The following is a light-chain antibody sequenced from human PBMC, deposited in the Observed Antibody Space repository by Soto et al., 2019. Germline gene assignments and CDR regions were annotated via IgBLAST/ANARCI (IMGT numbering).Light chain of an antibody. J-gene: IGLJ2*01. CDR3: SSYTSSSTPLV. Sequence: QSALTQPASVSGSPGQSITISCTGTSSDVGGYNYVSWYQQHPGKAPKLMFYEVSNRPSGVSNRFSGSKSGNTASLTISGLQDEDEADYYCSSYTSSSTPLVFGGGTKLTVL. CDR2: EVS. CDR1: SSDVGGYNY. V-gene: IGLV2-14*01.